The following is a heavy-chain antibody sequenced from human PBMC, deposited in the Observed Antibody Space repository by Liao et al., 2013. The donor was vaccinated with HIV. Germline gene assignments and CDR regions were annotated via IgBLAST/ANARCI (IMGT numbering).Heavy chain of an antibody. CDR2: IYTSGST. D-gene: IGHD3-16*01. V-gene: IGHV4-61*02. CDR1: GGSISSGTYY. Sequence: QVQLQESGPGLVKPSQTLSLTCTVSGGSISSGTYYWNWIRQPAGKGLEWIGRIYTSGSTNYNPSLKSRVTMSVDTSKNQFSLKLSSVTAADTAVYYCARPAWGSRGPFDYWGQGTLVTVSS. CDR3: ARPAWGSRGPFDY. J-gene: IGHJ4*02.